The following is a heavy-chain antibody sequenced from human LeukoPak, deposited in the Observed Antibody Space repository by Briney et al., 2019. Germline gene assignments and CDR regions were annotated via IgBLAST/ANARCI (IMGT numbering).Heavy chain of an antibody. D-gene: IGHD6-6*01. Sequence: GGSLRLSCAASGFTFSSYSRNWVRQAPGKGLEGVSSISSSSSYIYYADSVKGRSTISRDNAKNSLYLQMHSPRAEDTAVYYCARSETSIDYWGQGTLVTVSS. CDR2: ISSSSSYI. V-gene: IGHV3-21*01. CDR3: ARSETSIDY. J-gene: IGHJ4*02. CDR1: GFTFSSYS.